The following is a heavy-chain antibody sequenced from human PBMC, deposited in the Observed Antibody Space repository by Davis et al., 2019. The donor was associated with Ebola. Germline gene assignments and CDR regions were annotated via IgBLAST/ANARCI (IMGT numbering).Heavy chain of an antibody. CDR3: AREAFRCGGDCLDY. Sequence: PGGSLRLSCSASDHNFKSHWVMWVRQAPGRGLEWVANINFDGSRKNYVDSVKGRFTISRDNAKKSLYLQMNSLRGEDTAVYYCAREAFRCGGDCLDYWGLGTLVTVSS. D-gene: IGHD2-21*02. J-gene: IGHJ4*02. CDR1: DHNFKSHW. CDR2: INFDGSRK. V-gene: IGHV3-7*01.